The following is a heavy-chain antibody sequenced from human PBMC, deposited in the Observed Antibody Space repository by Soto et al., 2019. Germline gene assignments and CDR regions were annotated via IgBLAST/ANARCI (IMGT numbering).Heavy chain of an antibody. CDR2: ISPGGDRI. Sequence: EVQLVESGGGLVQPGGSLRLSCVASGFMFDSYAMNWVRQAPGKGLEWVSYISPGGDRIYYAESLKGRITISRDNARNSLSLQMTILSDEDTAVYYCTKSADSAGWGVDFWGQGTLVPVSS. J-gene: IGHJ4*02. CDR1: GFMFDSYA. D-gene: IGHD6-19*01. CDR3: TKSADSAGWGVDF. V-gene: IGHV3-48*02.